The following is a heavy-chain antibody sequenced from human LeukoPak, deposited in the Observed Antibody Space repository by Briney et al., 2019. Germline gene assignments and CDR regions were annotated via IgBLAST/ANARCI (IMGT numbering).Heavy chain of an antibody. CDR3: VSFYEAY. D-gene: IGHD2/OR15-2a*01. CDR2: INSDGSWT. CDR1: GNYW. J-gene: IGHJ4*02. Sequence: GGSLRLSCAASGNYWMHWVRQAPGKGLVWVSHINSDGSWTSYADSVRGRFTISKDNAKNTVYLQMNSLRAEDTAVYYCVSFYEAYWGRGTLVTVSS. V-gene: IGHV3-74*01.